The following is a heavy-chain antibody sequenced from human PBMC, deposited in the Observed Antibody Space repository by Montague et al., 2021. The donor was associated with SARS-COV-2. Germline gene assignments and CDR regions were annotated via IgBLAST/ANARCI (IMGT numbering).Heavy chain of an antibody. Sequence: SETLSLTSAVYGGSFSGYYWSWIRQPPGKGLEWIGEINHSGSTNYNPSLKSRVTISVDTSKNQFSLKLSSVTAADTAVYYCASFPSGYYDSSGYHIWGQGTLVTVSS. CDR1: GGSFSGYY. D-gene: IGHD3-22*01. CDR2: INHSGST. J-gene: IGHJ4*02. V-gene: IGHV4-34*01. CDR3: ASFPSGYYDSSGYHI.